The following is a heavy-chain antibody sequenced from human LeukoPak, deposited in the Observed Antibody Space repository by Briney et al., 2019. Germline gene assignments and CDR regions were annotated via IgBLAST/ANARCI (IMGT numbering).Heavy chain of an antibody. CDR2: IYYSGST. CDR1: GGSISSYY. Sequence: PSETQSLTCTVSGGSISSYYWSWIRQPPGKGLEWIGYIYYSGSTNYNPSLKSRVTISVDTSKNQFSLKLSSVTAADTAVYYCARGHDSSGYYYVSQYFDYWGQGTLVTVSS. D-gene: IGHD3-22*01. CDR3: ARGHDSSGYYYVSQYFDY. V-gene: IGHV4-59*01. J-gene: IGHJ4*02.